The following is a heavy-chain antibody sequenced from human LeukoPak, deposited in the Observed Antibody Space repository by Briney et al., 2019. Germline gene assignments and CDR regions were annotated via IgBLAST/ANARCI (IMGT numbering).Heavy chain of an antibody. CDR1: GYTFTSYG. D-gene: IGHD2-2*01. CDR2: ISGSGGST. Sequence: SCKASGYTFTSYGISWVRQAPGKGLEWVSAISGSGGSTYYADSVKGRFTISRDNSKNTLYLQMNSLRAEDTAVYYCGEDIVVVPAARGYYYYGMDVWGQGTTVTVSS. J-gene: IGHJ6*02. CDR3: GEDIVVVPAARGYYYYGMDV. V-gene: IGHV3-23*01.